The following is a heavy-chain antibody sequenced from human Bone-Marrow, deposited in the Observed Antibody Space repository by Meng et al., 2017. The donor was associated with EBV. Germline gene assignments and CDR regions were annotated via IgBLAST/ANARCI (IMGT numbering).Heavy chain of an antibody. Sequence: HVQLKKGGAGMLNPSDTLALTCAVYGGSFSGYYWSWIRQPPGKGLEWIGEINHSGSTNYNPSLKSRVTISVDTSKNQFSLKLSSVTAADTAVYYCAAGDYSDSSGYYQFDNWGQGTLVTVFS. D-gene: IGHD3-22*01. CDR1: GGSFSGYY. V-gene: IGHV4-34*01. CDR3: AAGDYSDSSGYYQFDN. CDR2: INHSGST. J-gene: IGHJ4*02.